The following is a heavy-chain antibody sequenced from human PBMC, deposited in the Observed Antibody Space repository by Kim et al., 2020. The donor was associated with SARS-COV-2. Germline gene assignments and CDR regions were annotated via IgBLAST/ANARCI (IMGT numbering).Heavy chain of an antibody. CDR1: GFTFSDSN. Sequence: GGSLRLSCAASGFTFSDSNIHWVRQASGKGLEWVGRIRTKTKNNATTYAASLQGRFTIARDDSKHTAYLQMISLKTDDTAVYSCGNREAWGQGTLVTVSS. D-gene: IGHD4-4*01. CDR3: GNREA. CDR2: IRTKTKNNAT. V-gene: IGHV3-73*01. J-gene: IGHJ5*02.